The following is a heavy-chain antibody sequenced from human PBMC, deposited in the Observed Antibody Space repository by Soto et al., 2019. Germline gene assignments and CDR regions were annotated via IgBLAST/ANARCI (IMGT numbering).Heavy chain of an antibody. CDR1: GFTLRSYA. J-gene: IGHJ4*02. D-gene: IGHD1-20*01. CDR2: ISANDVGT. V-gene: IGHV3-23*01. Sequence: EVQLLESGGGVVQPGGSLRLSCEASGFTLRSYAMTWTRQAPGKGLEWVSLISANDVGTYYAESVKTRFTISTDQSRNTVYLQMDSLRADDTAIYYCAKAKNDYNWDNRPPFDYWGQGTFVTVSS. CDR3: AKAKNDYNWDNRPPFDY.